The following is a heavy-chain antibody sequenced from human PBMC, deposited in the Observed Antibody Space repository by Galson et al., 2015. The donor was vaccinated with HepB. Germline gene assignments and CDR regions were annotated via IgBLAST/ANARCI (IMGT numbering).Heavy chain of an antibody. CDR2: IIPMFGTA. J-gene: IGHJ5*02. V-gene: IGHV1-69*13. CDR1: GGTFSSYG. D-gene: IGHD3-22*01. CDR3: ARDHYDSSGYYYRWFDP. Sequence: SVKVSCKASGGTFSSYGISWVRQAPGQGLERMGGIIPMFGTANYAKKFQDRVTITADEPTSTAYMELSSLRSEDTAVYYCARDHYDSSGYYYRWFDPWGQGTLVTVSS.